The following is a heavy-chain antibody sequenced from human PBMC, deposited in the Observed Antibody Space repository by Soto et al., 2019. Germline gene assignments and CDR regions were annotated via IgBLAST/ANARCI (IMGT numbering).Heavy chain of an antibody. J-gene: IGHJ6*03. CDR2: INHSGST. CDR1: GGSFSGYY. D-gene: IGHD3-10*01. Sequence: SETLSLTCAVYGGSFSGYYWSWIRQPPGKGLEWIGEINHSGSTNYNPSLKSRVTISVDTSKNQFSLKLSSVTAADTAVYYCARGHRARFGGGYNMDVWGKGTRVTGSS. CDR3: ARGHRARFGGGYNMDV. V-gene: IGHV4-34*01.